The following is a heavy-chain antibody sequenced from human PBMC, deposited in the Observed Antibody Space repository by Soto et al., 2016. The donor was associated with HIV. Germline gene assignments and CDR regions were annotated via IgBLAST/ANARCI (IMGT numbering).Heavy chain of an antibody. CDR1: GFSFSSHG. D-gene: IGHD3-16*01. Sequence: VQLVESGGGVVQPGRSLRLSCVASGFSFSSHGMHWVRQAPGKGLEWVAVIWYDGSNRYYSDYVKGRFTISRDNSKNRLYLQMNSLRAEDTGVYYCAKDEPRPETSYYYYALDVWGQGPQSPSP. J-gene: IGHJ6*02. V-gene: IGHV3-33*06. CDR2: IWYDGSNR. CDR3: AKDEPRPETSYYYYALDV.